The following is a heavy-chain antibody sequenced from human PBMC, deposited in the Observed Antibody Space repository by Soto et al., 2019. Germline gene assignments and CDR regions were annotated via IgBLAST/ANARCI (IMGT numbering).Heavy chain of an antibody. CDR2: ISYDGSDK. CDR3: VGGQYYFDY. V-gene: IGHV3-30*03. Sequence: QVQLVESGGGVVQPGRSLRLSCAASGFPFTSYGMHWVREGPDKGLEWVAIISYDGSDKYYADSVKGRFTISRDNSKNTLYLQMNSLRPEDTALYYCVGGQYYFDYRGQGTLVIXSS. D-gene: IGHD3-10*01. CDR1: GFPFTSYG. J-gene: IGHJ4*02.